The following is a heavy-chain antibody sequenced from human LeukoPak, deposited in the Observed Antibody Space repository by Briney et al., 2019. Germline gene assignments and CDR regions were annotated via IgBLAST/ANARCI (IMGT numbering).Heavy chain of an antibody. CDR3: ARIYYYDSSGYFYYFDY. CDR1: GGSISSYY. Sequence: SETLSLTCTVSGGSISSYYWSWIRQPPGKGLEWIGYIYYSGSTNYNPSLKSRVTMSVDTSKNQFSLKLTAVTAADTAVYYCARIYYYDSSGYFYYFDYWGQGTLVTVSS. V-gene: IGHV4-59*08. D-gene: IGHD3-22*01. CDR2: IYYSGST. J-gene: IGHJ4*02.